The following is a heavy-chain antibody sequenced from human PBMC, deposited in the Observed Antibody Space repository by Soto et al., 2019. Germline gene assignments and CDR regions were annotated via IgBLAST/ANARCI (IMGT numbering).Heavy chain of an antibody. D-gene: IGHD5-12*01. Sequence: SETLSLTCTVSGGSISSYYWSWIRQPPGKGLEWIGYIYYSGSTNYNPSLKSRVTISVDTSKNQFSLKLSSVTAADTAVYYCARAASGYEIDYWGQGTLVTVSS. CDR1: GGSISSYY. CDR3: ARAASGYEIDY. CDR2: IYYSGST. V-gene: IGHV4-59*01. J-gene: IGHJ4*02.